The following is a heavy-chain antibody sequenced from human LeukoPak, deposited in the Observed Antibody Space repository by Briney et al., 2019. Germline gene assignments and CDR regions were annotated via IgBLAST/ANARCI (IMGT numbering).Heavy chain of an antibody. CDR1: ASTFGSYA. CDR3: ARDLVLSCSSTSCSVGPSAY. V-gene: IGHV1-69*11. D-gene: IGHD2-2*01. CDR2: ISPIRGTK. Sequence: GASVKLSCTASASTFGSYAISWVRHAPGHGIEWMGSISPIRGTKTYAQKFQGRLRITADQSTSTAYMELSSLRSDDTAVHDCARDLVLSCSSTSCSVGPSAYWGQGTLVTVSS. J-gene: IGHJ4*02.